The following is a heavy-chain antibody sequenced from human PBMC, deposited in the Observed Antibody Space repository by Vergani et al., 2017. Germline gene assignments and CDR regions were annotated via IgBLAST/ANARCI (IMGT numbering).Heavy chain of an antibody. CDR3: VRRNNVFRETVYFDY. CDR2: IFQSGSP. J-gene: IGHJ4*02. D-gene: IGHD2/OR15-2a*01. Sequence: QLQLQESGSGLVKPSQTLSLNCAASGGSISRGAVSWGWIRQPPGRGLQWIGHIFQSGSPDYTASLKSRVNISLDKSKNHFSLGVSSATAAHTAVYYCVRRNNVFRETVYFDYWGQGILVSVSS. V-gene: IGHV4-30-2*01. CDR1: GGSISRGAVS.